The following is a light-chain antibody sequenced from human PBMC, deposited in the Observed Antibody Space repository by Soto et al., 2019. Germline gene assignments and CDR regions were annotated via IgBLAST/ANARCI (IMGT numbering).Light chain of an antibody. CDR1: SSDVGAYNY. CDR3: CSYAGTYTLI. CDR2: DVN. V-gene: IGLV2-11*01. Sequence: QAVVTQPRSVSGSPGQSVTISCTGTSSDVGAYNYVSWFQQHPGKAPKLMISDVNKRPSGVPDRFSGSKSGNTASLTISGLQAEDEADYYCCSYAGTYTLIFGGGTKLTVL. J-gene: IGLJ2*01.